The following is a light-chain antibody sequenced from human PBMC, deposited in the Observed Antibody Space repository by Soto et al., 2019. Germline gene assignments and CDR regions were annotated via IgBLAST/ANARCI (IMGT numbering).Light chain of an antibody. J-gene: IGKJ1*01. CDR3: QQYGSSPWT. CDR2: GAS. Sequence: EIVLTQSPGTLSLSPGERATLSCRASQSVSSSYLAWYQQKPGQAPRLLIYGASSRATGIPDRFSGSGSGTDFTLSISSLEPEDFAVHYCQQYGSSPWTFGQGTKVEIK. CDR1: QSVSSSY. V-gene: IGKV3-20*01.